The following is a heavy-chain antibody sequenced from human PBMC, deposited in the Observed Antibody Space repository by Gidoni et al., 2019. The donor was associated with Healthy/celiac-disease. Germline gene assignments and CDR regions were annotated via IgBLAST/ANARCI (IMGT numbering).Heavy chain of an antibody. J-gene: IGHJ6*02. Sequence: EVQLVESGGGLVQPGGSLRLSCAASGFTFSSYSMNWVRQAPGKGLEWVSYISSSSSTIYYADSVKGRFTISRDNAKNSLYLQMNSLRDEDTAVYYCARGEKYGSGYYYYYGMDVWGQGTTVTVSS. V-gene: IGHV3-48*02. CDR3: ARGEKYGSGYYYYYGMDV. CDR1: GFTFSSYS. D-gene: IGHD3-10*01. CDR2: ISSSSSTI.